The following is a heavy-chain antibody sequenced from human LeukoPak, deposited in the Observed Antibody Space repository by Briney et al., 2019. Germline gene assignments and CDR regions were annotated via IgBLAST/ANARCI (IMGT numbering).Heavy chain of an antibody. J-gene: IGHJ5*02. CDR3: ARAGIVVVPAARPNNWFDP. V-gene: IGHV4-34*01. CDR1: GGSFGGYY. Sequence: SETLSLTCAVYGGSFGGYYWSWIRQPPGKGLEWIGEINHSGSTNYNPSLKSRVTISVDTSKNQFSLKLSSVTAADTAVYYCARAGIVVVPAARPNNWFDPWGQGTLVTVSS. CDR2: INHSGST. D-gene: IGHD2-2*01.